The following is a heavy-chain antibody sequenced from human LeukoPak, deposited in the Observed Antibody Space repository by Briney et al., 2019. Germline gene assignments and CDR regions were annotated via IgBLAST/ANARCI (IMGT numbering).Heavy chain of an antibody. D-gene: IGHD3-22*01. CDR1: GYTFTGYY. V-gene: IGHV1-2*06. Sequence: ASVKVSCKASGYTFTGYYMHWVRQAPGQGLEWMGRINPNSGGTNYAQKFQGRVTMTRDTSISTAYTELSRLRSDDTAVYYCAREYYYDSSGYYRGSNAFDIWGQGTMVTVSS. CDR3: AREYYYDSSGYYRGSNAFDI. CDR2: INPNSGGT. J-gene: IGHJ3*02.